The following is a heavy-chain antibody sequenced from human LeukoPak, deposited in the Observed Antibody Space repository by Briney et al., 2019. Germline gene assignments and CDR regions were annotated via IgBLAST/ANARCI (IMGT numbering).Heavy chain of an antibody. J-gene: IGHJ4*02. CDR2: ISSSSTYI. CDR1: GFTFSTYN. Sequence: GGSLRLSCAASGFTFSTYNMNWVRQAPGKGLEWVSSISSSSTYIYYADSMKGRFTISRDNAKNSLYLQMNSLSAEDTAVYYCARAFCGGDTCYSIGYWGQGTLVTVSS. V-gene: IGHV3-21*01. D-gene: IGHD2-15*01. CDR3: ARAFCGGDTCYSIGY.